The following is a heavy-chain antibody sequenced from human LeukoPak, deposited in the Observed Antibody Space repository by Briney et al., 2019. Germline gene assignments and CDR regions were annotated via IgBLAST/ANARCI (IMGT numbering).Heavy chain of an antibody. V-gene: IGHV3-53*01. J-gene: IGHJ3*01. CDR2: IRSGGST. D-gene: IGHD3-10*01. CDR1: GFTVSSSY. CDR3: AREGSGRTAYNDGLDV. Sequence: GGSLRLSCAASGFTVSSSYMTWVRQAPGKGLEWVSIIRSGGSTVYADSVKGRFTIFRDNSKNTLYLQLNSLRAEDTAVYYCAREGSGRTAYNDGLDVWGQGTMVTVSS.